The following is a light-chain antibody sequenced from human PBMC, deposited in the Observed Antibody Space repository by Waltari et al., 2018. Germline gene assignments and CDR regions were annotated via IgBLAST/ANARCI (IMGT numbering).Light chain of an antibody. V-gene: IGKV1-39*01. CDR1: QSISSY. CDR2: AAS. Sequence: DMQMTQSPSSLSASVGDRVTITCRASQSISSYLNWYQQKPGNAPKLLIYAASSLQSGVPSMFSGRGSGTDFTLTSSSLQTEDFATYDCQQSYSTPLTFGGGTKVEIK. J-gene: IGKJ4*01. CDR3: QQSYSTPLT.